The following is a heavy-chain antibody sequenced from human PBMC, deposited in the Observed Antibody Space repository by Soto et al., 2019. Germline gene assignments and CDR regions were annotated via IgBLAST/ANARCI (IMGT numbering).Heavy chain of an antibody. CDR1: GGSFSNYY. CDR3: ARTSRFDS. CDR2: INHRGST. Sequence: PSETLSLTCAVYGGSFSNYYWSWIRQPPGEGLEWIGQINHRGSTNYNPSLKSRVTISVDTSRNQFSLKLSPVTAADTAVYYCARTSRFDSWGQGTLVTVSS. V-gene: IGHV4-34*01. D-gene: IGHD6-6*01. J-gene: IGHJ4*02.